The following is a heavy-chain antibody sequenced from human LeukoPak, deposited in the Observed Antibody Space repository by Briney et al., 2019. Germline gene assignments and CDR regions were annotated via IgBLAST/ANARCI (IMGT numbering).Heavy chain of an antibody. V-gene: IGHV3-23*01. CDR3: AKGTTTWIKTEEF. J-gene: IGHJ4*02. Sequence: GGSLRLSCAASGFTFSSYAMTWVRQAPGKGLEWVSGIDDSGGRTHYADSMKGRFTISRDNSKNTLYPQINGLRVEDTALYFCAKGTTTWIKTEEFWGQGTLVTVSS. CDR1: GFTFSSYA. CDR2: IDDSGGRT. D-gene: IGHD1-1*01.